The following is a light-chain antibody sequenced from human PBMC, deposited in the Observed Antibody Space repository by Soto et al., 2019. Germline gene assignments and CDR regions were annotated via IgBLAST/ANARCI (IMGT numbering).Light chain of an antibody. CDR2: AAS. CDR3: QQVNSFPPT. V-gene: IGKV1-12*01. CDR1: QGISIW. Sequence: DIQMAQSPSSVSASVGDRVTISCRASQGISIWLAWYQQKPGKAPKLLVYAASNLQRGVPSRFGGSGSGTHFTLTISSLQPEDFATYYCQQVNSFPPTFGGGTKVEIK. J-gene: IGKJ4*01.